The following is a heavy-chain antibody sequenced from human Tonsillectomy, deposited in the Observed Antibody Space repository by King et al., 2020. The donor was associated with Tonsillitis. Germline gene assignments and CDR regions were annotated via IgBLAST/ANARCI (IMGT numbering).Heavy chain of an antibody. V-gene: IGHV4-4*07. CDR3: ARGLERGISSGWYYFDY. CDR1: GGSISSYY. J-gene: IGHJ4*02. CDR2: IYTSGST. D-gene: IGHD6-19*01. Sequence: QLQESGPGLVKPSETLSLTCTVSGGSISSYYWSWIRQPAGKGLEWIGRIYTSGSTNYNPSLKSRVTMSVDTSKNQFSLKLSSVTAAETAVYYCARGLERGISSGWYYFDYWGQGTLVTVSS.